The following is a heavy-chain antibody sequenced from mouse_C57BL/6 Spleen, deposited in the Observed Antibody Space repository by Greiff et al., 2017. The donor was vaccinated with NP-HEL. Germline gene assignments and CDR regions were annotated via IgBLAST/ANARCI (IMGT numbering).Heavy chain of an antibody. V-gene: IGHV1-15*01. J-gene: IGHJ4*01. CDR3: TRGGLLAMDY. D-gene: IGHD2-13*01. CDR2: IDPETGGT. Sequence: QVQLKQSGAELVRPGASVTLSCKASGYTFTDYEMHWVKQTPVHGLEWIGAIDPETGGTAYNQKFKGKAILTADKSSSTAYMELRSLTSEDSAVYYCTRGGLLAMDYWGQGTSVTVSS. CDR1: GYTFTDYE.